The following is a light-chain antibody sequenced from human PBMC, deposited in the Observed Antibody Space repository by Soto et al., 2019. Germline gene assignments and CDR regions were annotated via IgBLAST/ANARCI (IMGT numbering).Light chain of an antibody. Sequence: QSVLTQPASVSGSPGQSITSSCTGTSSDVGGFNSVSWYQQYPGKAPKLMIYDVRNRPSGVSNRFSGSKSGNTASLTISGLQAEDEADYYCSSYTGSTPYVFGTGTKVTVL. CDR3: SSYTGSTPYV. V-gene: IGLV2-14*01. CDR2: DVR. J-gene: IGLJ1*01. CDR1: SSDVGGFNS.